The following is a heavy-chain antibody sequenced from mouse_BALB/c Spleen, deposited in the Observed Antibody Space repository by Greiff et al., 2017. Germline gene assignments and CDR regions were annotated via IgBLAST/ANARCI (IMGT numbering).Heavy chain of an antibody. J-gene: IGHJ4*01. V-gene: IGHV5-6*01. CDR3: ARRNSENAMDY. CDR2: ISTGGSYT. D-gene: IGHD3-1*01. Sequence: EVQVVESGGDLVKPGGSLKLSCAASGFTFSSYCMSWVRQTPDKRLEWVATISTGGSYTYYPDSVKGRITISRDNAESTLYLQMSSLKSEDTAMYYGARRNSENAMDYWGQGTSVTVSS. CDR1: GFTFSSYC.